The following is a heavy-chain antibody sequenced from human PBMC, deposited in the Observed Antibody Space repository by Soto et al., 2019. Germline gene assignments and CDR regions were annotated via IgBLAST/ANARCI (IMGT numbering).Heavy chain of an antibody. CDR2: IKQDGSEK. Sequence: PGGSLRLSCAASGFTFSSYWMSWVRQAPGRGLEWVANIKQDGSEKYYVDSVKGRFTISRDNAKYSLYLQMNSLRAEDTVVYYCARAEITIFGVGPVFDYWGQGTLVTVSS. CDR1: GFTFSSYW. CDR3: ARAEITIFGVGPVFDY. J-gene: IGHJ4*02. D-gene: IGHD3-3*01. V-gene: IGHV3-7*01.